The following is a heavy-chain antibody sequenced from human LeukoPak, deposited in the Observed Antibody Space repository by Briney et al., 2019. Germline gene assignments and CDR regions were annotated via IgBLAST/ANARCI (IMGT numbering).Heavy chain of an antibody. Sequence: GGSLRLSCVASGFTFDDYAMHWVRQAPGKGLEWVSGISWNSGSIGYADSVKGRFTISRDNAKNSLYLQMNSLRAEDTALYYCAKDKLGIAVAGPLDYWGQGTLVTVSS. CDR1: GFTFDDYA. V-gene: IGHV3-9*01. CDR3: AKDKLGIAVAGPLDY. D-gene: IGHD6-19*01. CDR2: ISWNSGSI. J-gene: IGHJ4*02.